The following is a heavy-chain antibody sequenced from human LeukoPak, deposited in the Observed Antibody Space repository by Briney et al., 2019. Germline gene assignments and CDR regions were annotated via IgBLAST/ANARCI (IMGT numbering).Heavy chain of an antibody. V-gene: IGHV1-2*02. CDR2: INPNSGGT. D-gene: IGHD6-13*01. J-gene: IGHJ4*02. CDR1: GYTFTGYF. Sequence: GASVKVSCKASGYTFTGYFMHWVRQAPGQGLEWMGWINPNSGGTNYVQKFQGRVTMTRDTSITTAYMELSRLRSDDTAVYYCAREATIATAGTAGINFWGQGTLVTVSS. CDR3: AREATIATAGTAGINF.